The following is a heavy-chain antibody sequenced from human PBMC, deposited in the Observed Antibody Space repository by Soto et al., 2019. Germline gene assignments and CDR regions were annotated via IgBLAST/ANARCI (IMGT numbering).Heavy chain of an antibody. CDR2: INHSGST. V-gene: IGHV4-34*01. J-gene: IGHJ3*02. D-gene: IGHD4-17*01. CDR1: GGSFSGYY. CDR3: ARELYGGNSATTWAFDI. Sequence: QVQLQQWGAGLLKPSETLSLTCAVYGGSFSGYYWSWIRQPPGKGLEWIGEINHSGSTNYNPSLKSRVTISVDTSKNQFSLKLSSVTAADTAVYYCARELYGGNSATTWAFDIWGQETMVTVSS.